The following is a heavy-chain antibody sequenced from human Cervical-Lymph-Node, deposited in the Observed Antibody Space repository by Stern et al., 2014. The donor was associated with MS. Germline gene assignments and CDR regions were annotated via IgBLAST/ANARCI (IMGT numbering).Heavy chain of an antibody. V-gene: IGHV1-18*01. D-gene: IGHD4-11*01. Sequence: VQLVESGPEVRQPGASVRVSCKASGYTFTTPNYGIAWVREAPGRGLEWMGWISSYNGNTVYAQKLQDRVTMTTDTSTSTAYMELRRLRSDDTAFYYCARERLRDFNDYHFDSWGQGTLVTVSS. CDR1: GYTFTTPNYG. CDR2: ISSYNGNT. CDR3: ARERLRDFNDYHFDS. J-gene: IGHJ4*02.